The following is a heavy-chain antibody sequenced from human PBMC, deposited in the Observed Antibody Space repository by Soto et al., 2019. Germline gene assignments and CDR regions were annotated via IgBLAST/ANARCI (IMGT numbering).Heavy chain of an antibody. J-gene: IGHJ5*02. V-gene: IGHV4-34*01. CDR3: ARARDIVELILDP. D-gene: IGHD2-15*01. Sequence: SETLSLTCAVYGGSFSGYYWSWIRQPPGKGLEWIGEINHSGSTNYNPSLKSRVTISVDTSKNQFSLKLSSVTAADTAVYYCARARDIVELILDPWGQGTLVTVSS. CDR1: GGSFSGYY. CDR2: INHSGST.